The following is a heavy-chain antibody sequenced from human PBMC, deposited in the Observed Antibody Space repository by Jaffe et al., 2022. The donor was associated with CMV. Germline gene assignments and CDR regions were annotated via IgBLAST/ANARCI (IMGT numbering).Heavy chain of an antibody. V-gene: IGHV3-15*01. CDR3: TTDNGEDGYYYYYGMDV. J-gene: IGHJ6*02. CDR2: IKSKTDGGTT. CDR1: GFTFSNAW. Sequence: EVQLVESGGGLVKPGGSLRLSCAASGFTFSNAWMSWVRQAPGKGLEWVGRIKSKTDGGTTDYAAPVKGRFTISRDDSKNTLYLQMNSLKTEDTAVYYCTTDNGEDGYYYYYGMDVWGQGTTVTVSS. D-gene: IGHD2-8*01.